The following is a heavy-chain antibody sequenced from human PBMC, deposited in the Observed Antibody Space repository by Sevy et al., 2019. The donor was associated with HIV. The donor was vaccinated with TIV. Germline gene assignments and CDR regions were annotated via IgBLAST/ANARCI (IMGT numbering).Heavy chain of an antibody. CDR2: INGGGDST. J-gene: IGHJ4*02. CDR1: GFIFSSYA. Sequence: GGSLRLSCEASGFIFSSYAMSWVRQAPGKGLEWVSGINGGGDSTWYADSVKGRLTISRDNSKKVLYLQMNSLRAEDTAFYHCAKDYYGVGGYYFDYWGQGTLVTVSS. V-gene: IGHV3-23*01. CDR3: AKDYYGVGGYYFDY. D-gene: IGHD4-17*01.